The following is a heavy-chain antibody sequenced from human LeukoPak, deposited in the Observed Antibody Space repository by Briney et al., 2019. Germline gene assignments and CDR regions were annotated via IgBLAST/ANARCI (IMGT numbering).Heavy chain of an antibody. Sequence: KPSETLPLTCAVYGGSFSGYYWSWIRQPPGKGLEWIGEINHSGSTNYNPSLKSRVTISVDTSKNQFSLKLSSVTAADTAVYYCARATDNFDYWGQGTLVTVSS. CDR2: INHSGST. D-gene: IGHD4-17*01. CDR3: ARATDNFDY. V-gene: IGHV4-34*01. CDR1: GGSFSGYY. J-gene: IGHJ4*02.